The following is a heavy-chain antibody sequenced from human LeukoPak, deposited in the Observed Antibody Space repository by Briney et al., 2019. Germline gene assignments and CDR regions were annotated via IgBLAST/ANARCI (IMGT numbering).Heavy chain of an antibody. CDR2: LYTAGPT. CDR1: GFSVSTFY. Sequence: TGGSLRLSCAASGFSVSTFYMSWVRQAPGKGLEWVSVLYTAGPTYYADSVQGRFTISRDNAKNSLYLQMNSLRAEDTAVYYCARAQFGGVIVAYFDYWGQGTLVTVSS. J-gene: IGHJ4*02. CDR3: ARAQFGGVIVAYFDY. V-gene: IGHV3-66*01. D-gene: IGHD3-16*02.